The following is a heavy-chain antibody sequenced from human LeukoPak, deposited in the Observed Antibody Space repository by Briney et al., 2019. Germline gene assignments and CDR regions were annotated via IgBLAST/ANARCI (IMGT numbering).Heavy chain of an antibody. D-gene: IGHD1-26*01. V-gene: IGHV1-18*01. Sequence: ASVKVSCKASGYTFTSYGISWVRQAPGQGLEWMGWISAYNGNTNYAQKLQGRVTMTRDTSTSTVYMELSSLRSEDTAVYYCARRSGSYPEGLDYWGQGTLVTVSS. CDR2: ISAYNGNT. J-gene: IGHJ4*02. CDR3: ARRSGSYPEGLDY. CDR1: GYTFTSYG.